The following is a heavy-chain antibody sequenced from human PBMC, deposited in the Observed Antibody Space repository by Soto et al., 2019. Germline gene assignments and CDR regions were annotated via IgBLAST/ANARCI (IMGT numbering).Heavy chain of an antibody. CDR3: ATDVEPVLYSSSSRYIWLDP. CDR1: GGTFSSFV. D-gene: IGHD6-6*01. CDR2: IIPILGTT. J-gene: IGHJ5*02. Sequence: GASVKVSCKASGGTFSSFVINWLRQAPGQGLEWMGGIIPILGTTNYAQKFQGRVTITADESTSTAYLELSSLRSEDTAVYYCATDVEPVLYSSSSRYIWLDPWGQGTLVTVSS. V-gene: IGHV1-69*13.